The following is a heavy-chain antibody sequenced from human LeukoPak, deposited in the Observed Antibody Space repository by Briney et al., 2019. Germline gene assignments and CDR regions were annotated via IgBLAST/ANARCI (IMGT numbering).Heavy chain of an antibody. CDR1: GGSISSSSYY. V-gene: IGHV4-39*01. J-gene: IGHJ3*02. CDR2: IYYSGST. CDR3: ARGLGTGWPAFDI. D-gene: IGHD3/OR15-3a*01. Sequence: TSETLSLTCTVSGGSISSSSYYWVWIRQPPGTGLEWIGSIYYSGSTYDNPSLKSRVTISVDTSKNQFSLKLSSVTAADTAVYYCARGLGTGWPAFDIWGQGTMVTVSS.